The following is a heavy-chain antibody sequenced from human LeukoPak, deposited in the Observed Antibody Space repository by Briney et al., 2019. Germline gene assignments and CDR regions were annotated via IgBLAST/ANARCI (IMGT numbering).Heavy chain of an antibody. CDR3: ARGRYCSADICTGGDSFDI. D-gene: IGHD2-15*01. CDR2: KYARGSS. Sequence: SETLSLTCTVSGGSISNYYWSWIRQPAGKGLEWIGRKYARGSSNYNPPVQSRVTMSVDTSKNQFSLKLRSVTAADTAVYYCARGRYCSADICTGGDSFDIWGQGAMVSVSP. CDR1: GGSISNYY. J-gene: IGHJ3*02. V-gene: IGHV4-4*07.